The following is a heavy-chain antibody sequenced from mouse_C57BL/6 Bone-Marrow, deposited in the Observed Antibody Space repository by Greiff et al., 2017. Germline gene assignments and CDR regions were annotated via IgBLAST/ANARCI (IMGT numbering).Heavy chain of an antibody. V-gene: IGHV1-82*01. CDR1: GYAFSSSW. J-gene: IGHJ1*03. CDR2: IYPGDGDT. D-gene: IGHD1-1*01. CDR3: ANYYGSSPHWYFDV. Sequence: QVHLKQSGPELVKPGASVKISCKASGYAFSSSWMNWVKQRPGKGLEWIGRIYPGDGDTNYNGKFKGKATLTADKSSSTAYMQLSSLTSEDSAVYFGANYYGSSPHWYFDVWGTGTTVTVSS.